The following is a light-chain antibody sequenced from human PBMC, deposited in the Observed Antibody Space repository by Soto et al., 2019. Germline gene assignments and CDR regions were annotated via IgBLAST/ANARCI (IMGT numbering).Light chain of an antibody. CDR3: LQYSSYPWT. V-gene: IGKV1-17*01. CDR1: QDVSDD. J-gene: IGKJ1*01. Sequence: DIHMTQSPSSLSASVGDRVTITCRASQDVSDDLGWYQQTPGKAPERLIYEASTLHRGVPSRFSGSGSGTEFTLTISSLQPEDFATYYCLQYSSYPWTFGQGTNVEIK. CDR2: EAS.